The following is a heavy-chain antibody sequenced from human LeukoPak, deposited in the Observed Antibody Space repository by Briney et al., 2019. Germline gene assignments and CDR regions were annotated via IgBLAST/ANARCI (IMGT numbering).Heavy chain of an antibody. Sequence: PSETLSLTCTVSGGPISSGSYYWNWIRQPAGKGLEWIGRVYTSGTTTYNPSLKSRVTISVDTSRNQFSLNLNSVTAADTAVYYCARDLGTSSWFDPWGQGTLVTVSS. CDR2: VYTSGTT. D-gene: IGHD2-2*01. CDR3: ARDLGTSSWFDP. J-gene: IGHJ5*02. V-gene: IGHV4-61*02. CDR1: GGPISSGSYY.